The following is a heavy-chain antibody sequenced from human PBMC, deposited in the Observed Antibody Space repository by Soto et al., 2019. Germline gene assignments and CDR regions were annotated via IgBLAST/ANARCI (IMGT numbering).Heavy chain of an antibody. CDR1: GESFSGYY. CDR2: INHSGST. CDR3: ARGPVVPAATGAFDI. Sequence: SETLSLTCAVYGESFSGYYWSWIRQPPGKGLEWIGEINHSGSTNYNPSLKSRVTISVDTSKNQFSLKLSSVTAADTAVYYCARGPVVPAATGAFDIWGQGTMVTVSS. D-gene: IGHD2-2*01. J-gene: IGHJ3*02. V-gene: IGHV4-34*01.